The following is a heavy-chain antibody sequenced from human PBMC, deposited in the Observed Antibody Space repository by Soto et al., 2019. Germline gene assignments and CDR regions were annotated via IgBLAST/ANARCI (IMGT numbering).Heavy chain of an antibody. J-gene: IGHJ6*02. D-gene: IGHD5-18*01. Sequence: VQMLASGGGLGQPGGSLRLSCAASGFKFSNYAMSWVRQAPGKGLEWVAVIQHNGNYIQYADFVRGRFTISRDNYKSILYLEMNGLTPEDTALYYCVRVGWGYTYGNGLDGWGQGTTVTVSS. V-gene: IGHV3-30-3*01. CDR1: GFKFSNYA. CDR2: IQHNGNYI. CDR3: VRVGWGYTYGNGLDG.